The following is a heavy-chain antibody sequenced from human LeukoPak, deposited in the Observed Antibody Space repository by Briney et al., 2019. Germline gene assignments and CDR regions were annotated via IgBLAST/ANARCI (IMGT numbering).Heavy chain of an antibody. J-gene: IGHJ3*02. CDR2: ISGSGGST. CDR3: ATAETYYYDSSGPGRGAAFDI. D-gene: IGHD3-22*01. Sequence: PGGPLRLSCAASGFTFSSYAMSWVRQAPGKGLEWVSAISGSGGSTYYADSVKGRFTISRDNSKNTLYLQMNSLRAEDTAVYYCATAETYYYDSSGPGRGAAFDIWGQGTMVTVPS. CDR1: GFTFSSYA. V-gene: IGHV3-23*01.